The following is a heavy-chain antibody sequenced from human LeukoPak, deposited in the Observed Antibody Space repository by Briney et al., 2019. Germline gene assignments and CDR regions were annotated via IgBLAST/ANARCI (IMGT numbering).Heavy chain of an antibody. CDR1: GFTFSSYG. D-gene: IGHD3-10*01. CDR2: ISGSGGST. J-gene: IGHJ6*03. CDR3: ASTPYGSGPGDYYMDV. Sequence: GGSLRLSCAASGFTFSSYGMSWVRQAPGKGLEWVSAISGSGGSTYYADSVKGRFTISRDNAKNSLYLQMNSLRAEDTAVYYCASTPYGSGPGDYYMDVWGKGTTVTVSS. V-gene: IGHV3-23*01.